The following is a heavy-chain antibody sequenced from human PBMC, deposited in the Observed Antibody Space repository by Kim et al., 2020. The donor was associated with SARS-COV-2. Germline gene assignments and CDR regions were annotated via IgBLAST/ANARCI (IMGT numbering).Heavy chain of an antibody. J-gene: IGHJ4*02. D-gene: IGHD3-22*01. CDR3: ARVAYDSSGYCYLDY. V-gene: IGHV6-1*01. Sequence: VSVKSRITITHDTSKKQFSLQLNSVTPEDTAVYYCARVAYDSSGYCYLDYWGQGTLVTVSS.